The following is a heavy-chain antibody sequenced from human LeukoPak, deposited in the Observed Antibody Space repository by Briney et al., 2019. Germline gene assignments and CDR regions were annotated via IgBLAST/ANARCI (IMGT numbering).Heavy chain of an antibody. J-gene: IGHJ4*02. CDR2: INTNTGNP. CDR1: GYTFTGYY. D-gene: IGHD3-22*01. Sequence: ASVKVSCKASGYTFTGYYMHWVRQAPGQGLEWMGWINTNTGNPTYAQGFTGRFVFSLDTSVSTAYLQISSLKAEDTAVYYCARERVDYDRTYLDYWGQGTLVTVSS. V-gene: IGHV7-4-1*02. CDR3: ARERVDYDRTYLDY.